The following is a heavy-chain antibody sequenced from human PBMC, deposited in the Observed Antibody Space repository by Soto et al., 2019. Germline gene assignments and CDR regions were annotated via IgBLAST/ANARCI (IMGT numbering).Heavy chain of an antibody. J-gene: IGHJ4*02. Sequence: PSETLSLTCAVYGGSFSGYYWSWIRQPPGKGLEWIGEINHSGSTNYNPSLKSRVTISVDTSKNQFSLKLSSVTAADTAVYYCARGTWIQLWLRARPFDYWGQGTLVTVPS. V-gene: IGHV4-34*01. CDR2: INHSGST. CDR3: ARGTWIQLWLRARPFDY. D-gene: IGHD5-18*01. CDR1: GGSFSGYY.